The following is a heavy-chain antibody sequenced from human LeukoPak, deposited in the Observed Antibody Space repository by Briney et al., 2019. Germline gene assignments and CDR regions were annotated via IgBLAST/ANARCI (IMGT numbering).Heavy chain of an antibody. J-gene: IGHJ4*02. CDR2: INPNSGGT. CDR3: ARESLVGATPFDY. Sequence: ASVKVSCKASGYTFTGYYMHWVRQAPGQGLKWMGWINPNSGGTNYAQKFQGRVTMTRDTSISTAYMELSRLRSDDTAVYYCARESLVGATPFDYWGQGTLVTVSS. V-gene: IGHV1-2*02. D-gene: IGHD1-26*01. CDR1: GYTFTGYY.